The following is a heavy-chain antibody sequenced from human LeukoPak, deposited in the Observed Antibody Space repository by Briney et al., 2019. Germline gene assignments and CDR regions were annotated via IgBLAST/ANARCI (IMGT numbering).Heavy chain of an antibody. CDR2: IIPIFGTA. CDR1: GGTFSSYA. CDR3: ARGAGITIFWSALFVDYFDY. Sequence: ASVKVPCKASGGTFSSYAISWVRQAPGQGLEWMGGIIPIFGTANYAQKFQGRVTITADESTSTAYMGLSSLRSEDTAVYYCARGAGITIFWSALFVDYFDYWGQGTLVTVSS. V-gene: IGHV1-69*13. J-gene: IGHJ4*02. D-gene: IGHD3-9*01.